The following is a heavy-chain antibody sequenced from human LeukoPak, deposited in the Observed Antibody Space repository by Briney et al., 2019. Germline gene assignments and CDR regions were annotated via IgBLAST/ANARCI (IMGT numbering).Heavy chain of an antibody. CDR3: GRGGELRWLQLDY. D-gene: IGHD5-24*01. CDR1: GGSISSYY. V-gene: IGHV4-59*01. Sequence: PSETLSLTCTVSGGSISSYYWSWIRQPPGKGLEWIGYIYYSGSTNYNPSLKSRVTISVDTSKNQFSLKLSSVTAADTAVYYCGRGGELRWLQLDYWGQGTLVTVSS. CDR2: IYYSGST. J-gene: IGHJ4*02.